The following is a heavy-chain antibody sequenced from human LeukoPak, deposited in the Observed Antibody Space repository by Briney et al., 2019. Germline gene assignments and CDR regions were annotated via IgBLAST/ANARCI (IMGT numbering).Heavy chain of an antibody. CDR3: AKGTLIAARSFDY. CDR1: GFTFDDCA. D-gene: IGHD6-6*01. CDR2: ISWNSGSI. V-gene: IGHV3-9*01. J-gene: IGHJ4*02. Sequence: GGSLRLSCAASGFTFDDCAMHWVRQAPGKGLEWVSGISWNSGSIGYADSVKGRFTISRDNAKNSLYLQMNSLRAEDTALYYCAKGTLIAARSFDYWGQGTLVTVSS.